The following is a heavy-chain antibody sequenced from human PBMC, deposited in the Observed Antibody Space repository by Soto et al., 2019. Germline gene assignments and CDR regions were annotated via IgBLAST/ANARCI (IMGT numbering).Heavy chain of an antibody. J-gene: IGHJ4*02. CDR1: GFTFSNAW. D-gene: IGHD3-16*01. Sequence: GGSLRLSCAASGFTFSNAWMSWVRQAPGKGLEWVGRIKSKTDGGTTDYAAPVKGRFTISRDDSKNTLYLQMNSLKTEDTAVYSCPTPKDSGGGYYFDYWGQGTLVTVSS. CDR3: PTPKDSGGGYYFDY. V-gene: IGHV3-15*01. CDR2: IKSKTDGGTT.